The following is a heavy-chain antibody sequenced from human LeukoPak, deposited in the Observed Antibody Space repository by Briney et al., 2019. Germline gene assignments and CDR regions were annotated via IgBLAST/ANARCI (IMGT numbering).Heavy chain of an antibody. CDR3: ARDSGYSPDY. V-gene: IGHV3-48*04. J-gene: IGHJ4*02. CDR1: GFTLSSYS. D-gene: IGHD3-22*01. Sequence: QPGGSLRLSCAASGFTLSSYSMNWVRQAAGKGLEWVSYISSGSYTIYYADSVKGRFTISRDNAKNTLYLQINSLRAEGTAVYYCARDSGYSPDYWGQGTLVTVSS. CDR2: ISSGSYTI.